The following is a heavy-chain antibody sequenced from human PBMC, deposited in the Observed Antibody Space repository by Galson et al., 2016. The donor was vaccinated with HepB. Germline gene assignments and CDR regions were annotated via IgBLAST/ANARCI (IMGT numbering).Heavy chain of an antibody. CDR2: ISSNGGST. Sequence: SLRLSCAASGFSFNNYAMHWVRQAPGKGLEYVSGISSNGGSTYYAESVKGRFTISRDNSENTLYLQMSSLRAEDTAVYYCAKITYDSGSGSPYWGQGTLTIASS. CDR3: AKITYDSGSGSPY. CDR1: GFSFNNYA. J-gene: IGHJ4*02. V-gene: IGHV3-64D*06. D-gene: IGHD3-10*01.